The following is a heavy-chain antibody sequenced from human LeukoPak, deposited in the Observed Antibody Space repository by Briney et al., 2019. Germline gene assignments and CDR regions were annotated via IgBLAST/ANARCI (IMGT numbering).Heavy chain of an antibody. J-gene: IGHJ4*02. Sequence: GGSLRLSCAASGFTFSSYSMNWVRQAPGKGLEWVSYISSSSSTIYYADSVKGRFTISRDNAKNSLYLQMNSLRAEDTAVYCCARLSPYGSSWYGGFVDYWGQGTLVTVSS. CDR3: ARLSPYGSSWYGGFVDY. V-gene: IGHV3-48*04. CDR1: GFTFSSYS. CDR2: ISSSSSTI. D-gene: IGHD6-13*01.